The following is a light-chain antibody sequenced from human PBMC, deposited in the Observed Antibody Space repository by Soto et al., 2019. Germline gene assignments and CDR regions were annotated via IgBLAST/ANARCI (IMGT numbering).Light chain of an antibody. V-gene: IGKV1-5*01. CDR2: DAS. CDR3: HQYDSYPYT. Sequence: DILMTQSPSILSASVGDTVTITCRASQSISKWVAWYQQRAGKAPTALIFDASNSEKGVPSRFSGSGSGTEFTLIISGLQPEDFATYYCHQYDSYPYTFGQGTKLDIK. J-gene: IGKJ2*01. CDR1: QSISKW.